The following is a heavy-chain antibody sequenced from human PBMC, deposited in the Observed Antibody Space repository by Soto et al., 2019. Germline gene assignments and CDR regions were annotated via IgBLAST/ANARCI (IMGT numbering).Heavy chain of an antibody. Sequence: TSETLSLTCTVSGGSISDYYWNWIRQPPGKGLEWIGYIHYSGSTNYNPSLTSRVSLSLDSSKNQFSLNLRSLTAADTAVYYCAREGRYYYDSSSSPGAYDIWGQGTMVTVS. V-gene: IGHV4-59*01. D-gene: IGHD3-22*01. J-gene: IGHJ3*02. CDR2: IHYSGST. CDR3: AREGRYYYDSSSSPGAYDI. CDR1: GGSISDYY.